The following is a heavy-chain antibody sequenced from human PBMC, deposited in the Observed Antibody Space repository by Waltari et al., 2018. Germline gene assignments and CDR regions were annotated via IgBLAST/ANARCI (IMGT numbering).Heavy chain of an antibody. J-gene: IGHJ4*02. CDR3: ARDDRDGLPDYFDF. D-gene: IGHD2-8*01. CDR1: GFSVSNSY. V-gene: IGHV3-66*03. Sequence: EVQLVESGGGLIQPGGSLRLSCAASGFSVSNSYVSWVRQAPGKGLEWISFIYGVDSTLYVDSVKGRFTVSRDNSKNTVHLQMNSLSTEDTAMYYCARDDRDGLPDYFDFWGQGTLVTVSS. CDR2: IYGVDST.